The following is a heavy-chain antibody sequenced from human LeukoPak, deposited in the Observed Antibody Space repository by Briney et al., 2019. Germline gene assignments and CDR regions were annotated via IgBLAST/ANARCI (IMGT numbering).Heavy chain of an antibody. V-gene: IGHV3-23*01. J-gene: IGHJ4*02. D-gene: IGHD6-19*01. Sequence: GGSLRLSCAASGFTFSSYAMSWVRQAPGKGLEWVSAISGSGGSTYYADSVKGRFTISRDNSKNTVYLQMNSLRAEDTAVYFCARDSDSSGYYRYFDYWGQGSLVTVSS. CDR2: ISGSGGST. CDR1: GFTFSSYA. CDR3: ARDSDSSGYYRYFDY.